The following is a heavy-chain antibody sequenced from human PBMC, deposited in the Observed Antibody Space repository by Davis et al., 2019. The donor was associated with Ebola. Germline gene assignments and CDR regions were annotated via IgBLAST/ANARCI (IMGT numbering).Heavy chain of an antibody. J-gene: IGHJ4*02. CDR1: GYTFTGYY. D-gene: IGHD3-3*01. Sequence: AASVKVSCKTSGYTFTGYYMHWVRQAPGQGLEWMGRINPNSGGTNYAQKFQGRVTMTRDTSISTAYMELSRLRSDDTAVYYCARDGVVTAINDYWGQGTLVTVSS. CDR2: INPNSGGT. CDR3: ARDGVVTAINDY. V-gene: IGHV1-2*06.